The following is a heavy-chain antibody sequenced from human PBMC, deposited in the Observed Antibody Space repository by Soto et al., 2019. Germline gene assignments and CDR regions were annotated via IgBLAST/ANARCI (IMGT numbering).Heavy chain of an antibody. J-gene: IGHJ4*02. V-gene: IGHV3-23*01. CDR3: AKDPNGDYIGAFDD. CDR2: ISRSSSVI. D-gene: IGHD4-17*01. Sequence: EVQLLESGGDLVQPGGSLRLSCVASGFDFSNYAVTWVRQAQGKGLEWVSSISRSSSVIYYADSVKGRFIISRDNSKNTLYLQMNSLRAEDTAIYYCAKDPNGDYIGAFDDWGQGTLVTVSS. CDR1: GFDFSNYA.